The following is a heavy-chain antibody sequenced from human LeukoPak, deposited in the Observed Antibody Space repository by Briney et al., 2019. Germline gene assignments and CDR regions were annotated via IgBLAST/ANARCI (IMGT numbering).Heavy chain of an antibody. Sequence: SETLSLTRTVSGGSISSYYWSWIRQPPGKGLEWIGYIYYSGSTNYNPSLKSRVTISVDTSKNQFSLKLSSVTAADTAVYYCARSSYSGIDYWGQGTLVTVSS. CDR2: IYYSGST. CDR1: GGSISSYY. CDR3: ARSSYSGIDY. V-gene: IGHV4-59*01. J-gene: IGHJ4*02. D-gene: IGHD4-4*01.